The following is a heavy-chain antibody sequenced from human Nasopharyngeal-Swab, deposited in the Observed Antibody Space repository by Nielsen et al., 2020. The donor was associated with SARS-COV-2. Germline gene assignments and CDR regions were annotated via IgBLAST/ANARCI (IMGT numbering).Heavy chain of an antibody. D-gene: IGHD1-26*01. CDR3: ARGSGSYKEILFDY. CDR1: GFTFSSYG. Sequence: GESLQISCAASGFTFSSYGMHWVRQAPGKGLEWVAVISYDGSNKYYADSVKGRFTISRDNSKNTLYLQMNSLRAEDTAVYYCARGSGSYKEILFDYWGQEPWSPSPQ. V-gene: IGHV3-30*03. CDR2: ISYDGSNK. J-gene: IGHJ4*01.